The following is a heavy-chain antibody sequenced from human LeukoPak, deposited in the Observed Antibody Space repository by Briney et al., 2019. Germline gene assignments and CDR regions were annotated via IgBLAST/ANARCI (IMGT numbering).Heavy chain of an antibody. D-gene: IGHD6-13*01. CDR3: ARDLAAAGTGFFYYYYYMDV. Sequence: GGSLRLSCAASGFTFSSYSMNWVRQAPGKGLEWVSYISSSSSTIYYADSVKGRFTISRDNAKNSLYLQMNSLRAEDTAVYYCARDLAAAGTGFFYYYYYMDVWGKGTTVTVSS. CDR2: ISSSSSTI. J-gene: IGHJ6*03. V-gene: IGHV3-48*01. CDR1: GFTFSSYS.